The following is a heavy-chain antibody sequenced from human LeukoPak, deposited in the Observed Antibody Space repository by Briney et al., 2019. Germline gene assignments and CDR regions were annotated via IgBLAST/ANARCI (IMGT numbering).Heavy chain of an antibody. CDR3: AKAPVTSCRGAFCYPFDY. V-gene: IGHV3-23*01. Sequence: GGSLRLTCATSGFSFSSYAMSWVRQAPGKGLEWVSAMSSSDDGRYYAASVRGRFTISRDTSRSTLYLQMNSLRAEDAAVYYCAKAPVTSCRGAFCYPFDYWGQGTLVTVSS. J-gene: IGHJ4*02. CDR2: MSSSDDGR. CDR1: GFSFSSYA. D-gene: IGHD2-15*01.